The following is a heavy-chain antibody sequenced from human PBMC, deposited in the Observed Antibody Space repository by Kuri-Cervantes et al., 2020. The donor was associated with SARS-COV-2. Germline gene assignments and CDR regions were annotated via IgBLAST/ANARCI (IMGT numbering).Heavy chain of an antibody. Sequence: ETLSLTCAASGFTFSSYSMNWVRQAPGKGLEWVSSISSSSSYIYYADSVKSRFTISRDNARNSLYLQMNSLRAEDTAVYYCATVSDYYDSSGYFLDFDYWGQGTLVTVSS. J-gene: IGHJ4*02. CDR3: ATVSDYYDSSGYFLDFDY. CDR1: GFTFSSYS. D-gene: IGHD3-22*01. CDR2: ISSSSSYI. V-gene: IGHV3-21*01.